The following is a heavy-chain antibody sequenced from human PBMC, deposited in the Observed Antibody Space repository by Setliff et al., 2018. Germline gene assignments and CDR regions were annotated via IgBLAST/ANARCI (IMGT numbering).Heavy chain of an antibody. CDR3: VRGLPFDY. CDR2: IYTDGTT. Sequence: GGSLRLSCAASGFTVSSNYMSWVRQAPGKGPEYVSIIYTDGTTYYTDSVKGRFTISRDSSKNTLYLQLNSLRAEDTAVYYCVRGLPFDYWGQGTLVTVSS. CDR1: GFTVSSNY. J-gene: IGHJ4*02. V-gene: IGHV3-66*01.